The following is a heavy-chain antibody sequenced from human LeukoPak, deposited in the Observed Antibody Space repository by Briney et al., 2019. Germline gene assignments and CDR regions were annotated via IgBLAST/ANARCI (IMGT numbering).Heavy chain of an antibody. CDR3: ARVCRGSCYQFDY. CDR1: GFTFTSYA. V-gene: IGHV3-23*01. J-gene: IGHJ4*02. D-gene: IGHD2-15*01. CDR2: ISAGGGGT. Sequence: GGSLRLSCAASGFTFTSYAMGWVRQAPGKGLEWVSGISAGGGGTYYADSVKGRFTISRDNAKNSLYLQMNSLRAEDTAVYYCARVCRGSCYQFDYWGQGTLVTVSS.